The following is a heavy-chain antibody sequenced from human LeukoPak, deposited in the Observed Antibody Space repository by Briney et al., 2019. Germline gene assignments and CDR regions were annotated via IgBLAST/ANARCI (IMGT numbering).Heavy chain of an antibody. CDR1: GGSISSYY. CDR2: IYYSGST. CDR3: ATTVTTSRFDP. J-gene: IGHJ5*02. V-gene: IGHV4-59*08. Sequence: IPSETLSLTCTVSGGSISSYYWSWIRQPPGKGLEWIGYIYYSGSTNYNPSLKSRVTISVDTSKNQFSLKLSSVTAADTAVYYCATTVTTSRFDPWGQGTLVTVSS. D-gene: IGHD4-17*01.